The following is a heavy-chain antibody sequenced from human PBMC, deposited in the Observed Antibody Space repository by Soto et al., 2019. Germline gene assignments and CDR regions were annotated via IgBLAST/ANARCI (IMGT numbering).Heavy chain of an antibody. J-gene: IGHJ4*02. CDR2: ISGNSIYT. V-gene: IGHV3-11*06. D-gene: IGHD2-15*01. CDR3: ARQYCSGGTCYFPTFDS. CDR1: GFTFSYYY. Sequence: PGGSLRLSCAASGFTFSYYYMTWIRQVPGRGLECVSYISGNSIYTNYTDSVKGRFTISRDNARNSLYLEMNSLRAEDTAVYHCARQYCSGGTCYFPTFDSWGQGTLVTVSS.